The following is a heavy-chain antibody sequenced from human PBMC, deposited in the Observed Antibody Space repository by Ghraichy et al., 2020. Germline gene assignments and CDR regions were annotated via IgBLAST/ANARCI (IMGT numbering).Heavy chain of an antibody. Sequence: ASVKVSCKASGYTFTSYGISWVRQAPGQGLEWMGWISAYNGNTNYAQKLQGRVTMTTDTSTSTAYMELRSLRSDDTAVYYCARVGRDFWRTNYYYYGMDVWGQGTTVTVSS. CDR2: ISAYNGNT. D-gene: IGHD3-3*01. V-gene: IGHV1-18*01. J-gene: IGHJ6*02. CDR1: GYTFTSYG. CDR3: ARVGRDFWRTNYYYYGMDV.